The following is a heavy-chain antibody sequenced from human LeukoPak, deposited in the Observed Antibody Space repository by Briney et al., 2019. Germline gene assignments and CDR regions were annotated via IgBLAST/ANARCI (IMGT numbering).Heavy chain of an antibody. CDR1: GGSISSSNW. J-gene: IGHJ4*02. V-gene: IGHV4-4*02. CDR3: ARGRGLLGYYDSSGYHYFDY. CDR2: INHSGST. D-gene: IGHD3-22*01. Sequence: PSGTLSLTCAVSGGSISSSNWWSWVRQPPGKGLEWIGEINHSGSTNYNPSLKSRVTISVDTSKNQFSLKLSSVTAADTAVYYCARGRGLLGYYDSSGYHYFDYWGQGTLVTVSS.